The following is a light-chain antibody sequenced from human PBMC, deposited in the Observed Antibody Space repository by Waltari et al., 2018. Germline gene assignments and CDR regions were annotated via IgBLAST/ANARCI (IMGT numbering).Light chain of an antibody. CDR3: QQSHTTPYS. CDR2: GAF. CDR1: QSISSH. V-gene: IGKV1-39*01. J-gene: IGKJ2*01. Sequence: DFQMTQSPSSLSASVGDRVTITCRASQSISSHLNWYQHKAWEAPKLLIYGAFDLESGVPRRFSGSASGTEFTLTITGLQPEDFATYYCQQSHTTPYSFGQGTKLEMK.